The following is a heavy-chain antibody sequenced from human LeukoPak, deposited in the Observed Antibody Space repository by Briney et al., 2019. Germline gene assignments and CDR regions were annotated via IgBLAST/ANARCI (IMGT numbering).Heavy chain of an antibody. V-gene: IGHV4-38-2*01. CDR3: ARKGVAVASFDY. CDR2: IYHSGST. CDR1: GYSISSGYY. J-gene: IGHJ4*02. D-gene: IGHD6-19*01. Sequence: SETLSLTCAVSGYSISSGYYWGWIRQPPGKGLEWIGSIYHSGSTYYNPSLKSRVTISVDTSKNQFSLKLSSVTAADTAVYYCARKGVAVASFDYWGQGTLVTVPS.